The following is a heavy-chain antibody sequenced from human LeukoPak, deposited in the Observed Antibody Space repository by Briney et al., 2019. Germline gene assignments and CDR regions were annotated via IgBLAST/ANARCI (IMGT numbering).Heavy chain of an antibody. V-gene: IGHV1-2*02. Sequence: ASVKVSCKASGYTFTGYYMHWVRQAPGQGLEWMGWINPNSGGTNYAQKFQGRVTMTRDTSISTAYMELSRLRSDDTAVYYCARGINRVRKTQYYDTLTGPQDRVDYWGQGTLVTVSS. CDR3: ARGINRVRKTQYYDTLTGPQDRVDY. CDR2: INPNSGGT. CDR1: GYTFTGYY. J-gene: IGHJ4*02. D-gene: IGHD3-9*01.